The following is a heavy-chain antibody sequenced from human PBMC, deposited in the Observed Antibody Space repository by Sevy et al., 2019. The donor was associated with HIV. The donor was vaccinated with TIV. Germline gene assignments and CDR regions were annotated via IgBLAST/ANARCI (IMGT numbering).Heavy chain of an antibody. Sequence: SETLSLTCAVSGGSISSGGYSWSWIRQPPGKGLEWIGYIYHSGSTYYNPSFKSRVTISVDRSKNQFSLKLSSVTAADTAVYYCARGVGQQLVVDYWGQGTLVTVSS. V-gene: IGHV4-30-2*01. CDR3: ARGVGQQLVVDY. J-gene: IGHJ4*02. D-gene: IGHD6-13*01. CDR2: IYHSGST. CDR1: GGSISSGGYS.